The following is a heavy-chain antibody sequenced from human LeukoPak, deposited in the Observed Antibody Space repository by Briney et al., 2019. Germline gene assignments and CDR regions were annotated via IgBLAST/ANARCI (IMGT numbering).Heavy chain of an antibody. Sequence: SETLSLTCAVYGGSFSGYYWSWIRQPPGKGLEWIGEINHSGSTNYNPSLKSRVTIPVDTSKNQFSLKLSSVTAADTAVYYCARGRGKFSWFGELLSYRYFDPWGQGTLVTVSS. CDR3: ARGRGKFSWFGELLSYRYFDP. V-gene: IGHV4-34*01. J-gene: IGHJ5*02. CDR2: INHSGST. D-gene: IGHD3-10*01. CDR1: GGSFSGYY.